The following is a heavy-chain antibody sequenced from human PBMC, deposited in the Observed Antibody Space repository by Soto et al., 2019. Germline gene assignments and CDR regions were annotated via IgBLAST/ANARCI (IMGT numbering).Heavy chain of an antibody. V-gene: IGHV1-69*02. CDR2: IIPILGIA. CDR1: GGTFSSYT. CDR3: ARGLDRSGYWA. D-gene: IGHD3-22*01. J-gene: IGHJ5*02. Sequence: QVQLVQSGAEVKKPGSSVKVSCKASGGTFSSYTISWVRQAPGQGLEWMGRIIPILGIANYAQKFQGRVTITADISTSTAYMELSSLRSEDPAVYYCARGLDRSGYWAWGQGTLVTVSS.